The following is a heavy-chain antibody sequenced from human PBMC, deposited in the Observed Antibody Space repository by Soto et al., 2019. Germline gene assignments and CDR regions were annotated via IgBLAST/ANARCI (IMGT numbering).Heavy chain of an antibody. CDR1: GGSISSSNW. D-gene: IGHD3-10*01. CDR3: ARGALLWCGELIRSAFDI. V-gene: IGHV4-4*02. CDR2: IYHSGST. J-gene: IGHJ3*02. Sequence: QVQLQESGPGLVKPSGTLSLTCAVSGGSISSSNWWSWVRQPPGKGLEWIGEIYHSGSTNYNPSPNSRVTIPVDQSKNQFSLKLSSVTDADTAVYYCARGALLWCGELIRSAFDIWGQGTMVTVSS.